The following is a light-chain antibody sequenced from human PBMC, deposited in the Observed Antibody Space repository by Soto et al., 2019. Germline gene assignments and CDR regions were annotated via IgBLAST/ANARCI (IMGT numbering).Light chain of an antibody. CDR3: QQYGSSPPYT. J-gene: IGKJ2*01. CDR1: QSVSSRY. CDR2: EAS. V-gene: IGKV3-20*01. Sequence: EIVFASSPVTRSCGRVESATLSCRASQSVSSRYLAWYQQKPGQAPSVLIYEASSRATGIPDRFSGSGSGTDFTLTISRLEPEHFAVYYCQQYGSSPPYTFGQGTKVDIK.